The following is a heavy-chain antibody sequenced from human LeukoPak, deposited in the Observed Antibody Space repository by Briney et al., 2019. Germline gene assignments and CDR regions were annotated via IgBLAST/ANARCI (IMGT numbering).Heavy chain of an antibody. D-gene: IGHD3-3*01. J-gene: IGHJ4*02. CDR2: ISGSGGST. CDR3: FKGARNYDFWRFDY. V-gene: IGHV3-23*01. CDR1: GFTFSSYV. Sequence: PGGSLRLSCAVSGFTFSSYVMSWVRQAPGKGLEWVSSISGSGGSTYYTDSVKGRFAISRDNSKSTLYLQIDSLGTDDTALYYCFKGARNYDFWRFDYWGQGTLVTASS.